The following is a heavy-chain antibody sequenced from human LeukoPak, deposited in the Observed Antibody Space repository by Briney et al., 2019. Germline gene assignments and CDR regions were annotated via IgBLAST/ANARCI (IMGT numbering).Heavy chain of an antibody. Sequence: ASVKVSCKASGYTFTSYAMNWVRQAPGRGLEWMGWINTNTGNPTYAQGFTGRFVFSLDTSVSTAYLQISSLKAEDTAVYYCAREEAYCSSTSCYRDAFDIWGQGTMVTVSS. J-gene: IGHJ3*02. V-gene: IGHV7-4-1*02. D-gene: IGHD2-2*02. CDR1: GYTFTSYA. CDR3: AREEAYCSSTSCYRDAFDI. CDR2: INTNTGNP.